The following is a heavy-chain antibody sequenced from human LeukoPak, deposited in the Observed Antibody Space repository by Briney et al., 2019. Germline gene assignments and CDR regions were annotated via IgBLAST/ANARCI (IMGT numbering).Heavy chain of an antibody. CDR2: ISAYNGNT. J-gene: IGHJ5*02. CDR3: ARVGYSIKRNWFDP. V-gene: IGHV1-18*01. CDR1: GYTFTSYG. Sequence: ASVKVSSKASGYTFTSYGISWVRQAPGQGLEWMGWISAYNGNTNYAQKLQGRVTMTTDTSTSTAYMELRSLRSDDTAVYYCARVGYSIKRNWFDPWGQGTLVTVSS. D-gene: IGHD6-13*01.